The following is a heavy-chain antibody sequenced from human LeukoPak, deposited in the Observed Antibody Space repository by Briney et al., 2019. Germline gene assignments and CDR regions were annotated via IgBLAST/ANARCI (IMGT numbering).Heavy chain of an antibody. CDR1: GYSFIGYY. V-gene: IGHV1-2*02. Sequence: ASVKVSCKASGYSFIGYYMHWARQAPGQGLEWMGWINPNRGDTTYAQKFQGRVTMTRDTSISTAYMELSRLRSDDTAVYYCARVSISYASRGYYYYYMDVWGKGTTVTVSS. J-gene: IGHJ6*03. CDR2: INPNRGDT. CDR3: ARVSISYASRGYYYYYMDV. D-gene: IGHD2-2*01.